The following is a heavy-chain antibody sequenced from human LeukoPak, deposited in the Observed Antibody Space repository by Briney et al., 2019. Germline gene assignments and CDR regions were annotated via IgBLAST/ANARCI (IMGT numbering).Heavy chain of an antibody. V-gene: IGHV4-59*01. Sequence: ASETLSLTCTVSGGSISRYYWSWLRQPPGKGLEWIGYIYYSGSTNYNPSLKSRVTISVDTSKNQFSLKLSSVPAADTAVYYCARTVRRGELDYWAQGTLVPVSS. J-gene: IGHJ4*02. CDR1: GGSISRYY. D-gene: IGHD2-21*01. CDR3: ARTVRRGELDY. CDR2: IYYSGST.